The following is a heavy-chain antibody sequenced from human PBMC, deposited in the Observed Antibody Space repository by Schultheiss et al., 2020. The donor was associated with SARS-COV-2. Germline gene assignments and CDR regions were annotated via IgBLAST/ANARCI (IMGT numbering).Heavy chain of an antibody. CDR2: VSHSGGT. CDR3: ARRDSSGSRPDFDY. Sequence: SETLSLTCAVYGGSFSGYYWSWIRQSPGKGLEWIGQVSHSGGTHFNPSLKRRLTISIDTSKNQFSLKLSSVTAADTAVYYCARRDSSGSRPDFDYWGQGTLVTVSS. D-gene: IGHD6-19*01. J-gene: IGHJ4*02. V-gene: IGHV4-34*01. CDR1: GGSFSGYY.